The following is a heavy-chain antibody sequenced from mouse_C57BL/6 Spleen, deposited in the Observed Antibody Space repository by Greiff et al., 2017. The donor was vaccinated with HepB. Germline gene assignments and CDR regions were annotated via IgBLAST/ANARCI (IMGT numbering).Heavy chain of an antibody. J-gene: IGHJ4*01. D-gene: IGHD2-3*01. CDR2: IYPGSGNT. V-gene: IGHV1-66*01. CDR1: GYSFTSYY. CDR3: ARHDGYYDAMDY. Sequence: SLPYLFNPFSSFHISCNSSGYSFTSYYIHWVKQRPGQGLEWIGWIYPGSGNTKYNEKFKGKATLTADTSSSTAYMQLSSLTSEDSAVYYCARHDGYYDAMDYWGQGTSVTVSS.